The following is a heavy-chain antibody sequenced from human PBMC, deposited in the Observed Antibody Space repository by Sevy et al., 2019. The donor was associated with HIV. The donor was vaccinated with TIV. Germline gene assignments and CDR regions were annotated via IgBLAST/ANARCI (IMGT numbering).Heavy chain of an antibody. CDR3: AREGCTKPHDY. D-gene: IGHD2-8*01. CDR1: GLPFSNYP. J-gene: IGHJ4*02. V-gene: IGHV3-23*01. Sequence: GGSLRLSFAASGLPFSNYPMSWFRHPPGKGLEWVSILFLGCVRINYADSVKGRFTISTDNSKSSVYLQMNNLRPEDTAVYYCAREGCTKPHDYWGQGTLVTVSS. CDR2: LFLGCVRI.